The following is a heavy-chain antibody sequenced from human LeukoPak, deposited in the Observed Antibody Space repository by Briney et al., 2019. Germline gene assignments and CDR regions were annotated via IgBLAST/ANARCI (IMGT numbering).Heavy chain of an antibody. D-gene: IGHD3-22*01. V-gene: IGHV3-53*05. CDR2: FQSGGKT. CDR3: ARDTATYYYDSSGYQAGLYYYGMDV. Sequence: PGGSLRLSCAASGFNVNTKYINWVRQAPGKGLEWVSVFQSGGKTHYADSVKGRFTISRDTSKNTIYLQMSSLRAEDTAVYYCARDTATYYYDSSGYQAGLYYYGMDVWGQGTTVTVSS. CDR1: GFNVNTKY. J-gene: IGHJ6*02.